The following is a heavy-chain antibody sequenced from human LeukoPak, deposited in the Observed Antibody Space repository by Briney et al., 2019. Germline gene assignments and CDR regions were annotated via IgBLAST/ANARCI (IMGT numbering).Heavy chain of an antibody. CDR3: ARRLGATAMVDY. Sequence: SETLSLTCTVSGGSISSHYWSWIRQPPGKGLEWIGEINHSGSTNYNPSLKSRVTISVDTSKNQFSLKLSSVTAADTAVYYCARRLGATAMVDYWGQGTLVTVSS. V-gene: IGHV4-34*01. D-gene: IGHD5-18*01. CDR1: GGSISSHY. J-gene: IGHJ4*02. CDR2: INHSGST.